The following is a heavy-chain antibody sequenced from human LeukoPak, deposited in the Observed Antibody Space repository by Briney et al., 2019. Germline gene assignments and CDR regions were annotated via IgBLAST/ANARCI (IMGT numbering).Heavy chain of an antibody. CDR1: GFPFSSYW. Sequence: QTGGSLRLSCAASGFPFSSYWMLWVRRAPGKGLVWVSRINSDGSSTSYADSVKGRFTISRDNAKNTLYLQVNSLRAEDTAVYYCARDSYTMKGAFDIWGQGTMVTVSS. J-gene: IGHJ3*02. D-gene: IGHD3-22*01. V-gene: IGHV3-74*01. CDR2: INSDGSST. CDR3: ARDSYTMKGAFDI.